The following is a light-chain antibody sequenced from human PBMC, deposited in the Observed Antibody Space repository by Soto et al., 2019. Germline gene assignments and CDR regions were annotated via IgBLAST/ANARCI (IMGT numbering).Light chain of an antibody. V-gene: IGLV2-18*02. CDR2: AVS. J-gene: IGLJ1*01. Sequence: QSALTQPPSVSGSPGQSVTISCTGASSDVGSYNRVSWYQQFPATAPKLLIYAVSNRPSGVPDRFSGSKSGNTASLTISGLQAEDEADYYCSSYTSSSTHVSGTGTKVTVL. CDR3: SSYTSSSTHV. CDR1: SSDVGSYNR.